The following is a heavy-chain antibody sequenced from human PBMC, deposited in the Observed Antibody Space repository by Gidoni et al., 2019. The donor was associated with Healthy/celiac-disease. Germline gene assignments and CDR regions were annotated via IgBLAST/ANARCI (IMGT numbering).Heavy chain of an antibody. Sequence: EVQLVESGGGLVKPGGSLRLSCAASGFTFSSYSMNWVRQAPGKGLEWVSSISTSSSFIYYADSVKGRFTISRDNARNSLYLQMNSLRAEDTAVYYCARGEYTVTTWFDPWGQGTLVTVSS. J-gene: IGHJ5*02. V-gene: IGHV3-21*01. CDR2: ISTSSSFI. CDR3: ARGEYTVTTWFDP. CDR1: GFTFSSYS. D-gene: IGHD4-4*01.